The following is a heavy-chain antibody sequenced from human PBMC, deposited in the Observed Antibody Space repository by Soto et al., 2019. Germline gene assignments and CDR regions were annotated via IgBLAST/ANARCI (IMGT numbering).Heavy chain of an antibody. J-gene: IGHJ4*02. Sequence: SETLSLTCTVSGGSISSSSYYWGWIRQPPGKGLEWNGSIYYSGSTYYNPSLKSRVTISVDTSKNQFSLKLSSVTAADTAVYYCARAYDFWSGYAQYYFDYWGQGTLVTVSS. CDR3: ARAYDFWSGYAQYYFDY. CDR1: GGSISSSSYY. CDR2: IYYSGST. D-gene: IGHD3-3*01. V-gene: IGHV4-39*01.